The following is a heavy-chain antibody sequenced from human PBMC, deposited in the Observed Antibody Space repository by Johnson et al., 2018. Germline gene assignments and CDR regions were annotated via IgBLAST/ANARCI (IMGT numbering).Heavy chain of an antibody. CDR1: GSSISSYY. CDR2: IYYSGST. Sequence: QVQLQESGPGLVKSSETLSLTCTVSGSSISSYYWSWIRQPPGKGLEWIGYIYYSGSTNYNPSLKSRVTISVDTSKNQLSLKLSSVTAADTAIYYCARGPMVRGVIIKGGVYYGMDVWGQGTTVTVS. D-gene: IGHD3-10*01. J-gene: IGHJ6*02. CDR3: ARGPMVRGVIIKGGVYYGMDV. V-gene: IGHV4-59*01.